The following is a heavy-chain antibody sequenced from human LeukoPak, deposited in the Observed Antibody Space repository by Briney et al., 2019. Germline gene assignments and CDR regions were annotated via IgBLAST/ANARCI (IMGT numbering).Heavy chain of an antibody. J-gene: IGHJ6*04. Sequence: SETLSLTCAVSGYSISSGYYWGWIRQPPGKGLDWIGSIYHSGSTYYNPSLKSRVTISVDTSKNQFSLKLSSVTAADTAVYYCARASGYDLYYYYYGMDVWGKGTTVTVSS. CDR1: GYSISSGYY. V-gene: IGHV4-38-2*01. CDR2: IYHSGST. CDR3: ARASGYDLYYYYYGMDV. D-gene: IGHD5-12*01.